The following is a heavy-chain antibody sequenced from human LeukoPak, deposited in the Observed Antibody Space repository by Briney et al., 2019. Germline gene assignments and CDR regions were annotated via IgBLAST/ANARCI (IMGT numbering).Heavy chain of an antibody. J-gene: IGHJ4*02. CDR2: INHSGST. Sequence: SETLSLTCAVYGGSFSGYYWSWIRQPPGKGLEWIGEINHSGSTNYNPSLKSRVTISVDTSKNQFSLKLSSVTAADTAVYYCARVLLVWGRSGFDYWGQGTLVTVSS. V-gene: IGHV4-34*01. D-gene: IGHD3-16*01. CDR3: ARVLLVWGRSGFDY. CDR1: GGSFSGYY.